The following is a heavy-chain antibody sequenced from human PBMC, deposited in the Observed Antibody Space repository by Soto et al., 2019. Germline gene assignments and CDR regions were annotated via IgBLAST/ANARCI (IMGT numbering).Heavy chain of an antibody. D-gene: IGHD3-22*01. V-gene: IGHV1-18*04. CDR3: ARVAYYYDSSGYYSPAFDI. CDR1: GYTFTSYG. J-gene: IGHJ3*02. CDR2: ISAYNGNT. Sequence: GASVKVSCKASGYTFTSYGISWVRQAPGQGLEWMGWISAYNGNTNYAQKLQGRVTMTTDTSTGTAYMELRSLRSDDTAVYYCARVAYYYDSSGYYSPAFDIWGQGTMVT.